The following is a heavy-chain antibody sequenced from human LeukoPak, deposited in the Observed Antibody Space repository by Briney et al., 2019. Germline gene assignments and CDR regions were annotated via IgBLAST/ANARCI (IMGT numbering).Heavy chain of an antibody. Sequence: PSETLSLTCTVSGGSISSYYWSWIRQPPGKGLEWIGYIYYSGSTNYNPPLKSRVTISVDTSKNQFSLKLSSVTAADTAVYYCARDLRGYCGGDCRKGDNWFDPWGQGTLVTVSS. CDR3: ARDLRGYCGGDCRKGDNWFDP. CDR1: GGSISSYY. J-gene: IGHJ5*02. V-gene: IGHV4-59*01. CDR2: IYYSGST. D-gene: IGHD2-21*02.